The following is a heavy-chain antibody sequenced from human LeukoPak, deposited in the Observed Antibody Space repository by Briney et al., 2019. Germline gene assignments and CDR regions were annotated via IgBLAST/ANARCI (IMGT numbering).Heavy chain of an antibody. CDR2: ISTTSSTI. J-gene: IGHJ4*02. CDR3: ARVAGSGYSDY. CDR1: GFTFSSYW. V-gene: IGHV3-48*04. D-gene: IGHD3-22*01. Sequence: GGSLRLSCAASGFTFSSYWMSWVRQAPGKGLEWVSYISTTSSTIYYADSVKGRFTISRDNAKNSLYLQMNSLRAEDTAVYYCARVAGSGYSDYWGQGTLITVSS.